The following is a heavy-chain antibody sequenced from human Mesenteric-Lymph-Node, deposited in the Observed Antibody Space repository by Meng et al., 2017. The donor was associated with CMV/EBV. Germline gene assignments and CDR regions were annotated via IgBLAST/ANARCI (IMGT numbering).Heavy chain of an antibody. CDR2: IYSGGSRS. D-gene: IGHD4-11*01. Sequence: LSCLASGFTFSSYAMSWVRQAPGKGLEWVSVIYSGGSRSYSPNSVKGRFTSSRDNSKNTLYLQMNSLRAEDTAIYYCAKYYSNHFEYWGQGTLVTVSS. V-gene: IGHV3-23*03. CDR3: AKYYSNHFEY. J-gene: IGHJ4*02. CDR1: GFTFSSYA.